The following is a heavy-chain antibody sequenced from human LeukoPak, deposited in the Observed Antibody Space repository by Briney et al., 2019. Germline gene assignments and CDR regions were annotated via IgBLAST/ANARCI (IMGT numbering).Heavy chain of an antibody. CDR1: GYTFTGYY. CDR3: ARVYSSSSLAFDY. V-gene: IGHV1-2*06. J-gene: IGHJ4*02. CDR2: INPNSGGT. D-gene: IGHD6-6*01. Sequence: GASVKVSCKASGYTFTGYYMHWVRQAPGQGLEWMGRINPNSGGTNYAQKFQGRVTMTRDTSISTAYMELSRLRSDDTAVYYCARVYSSSSLAFDYWGQETLVTVSS.